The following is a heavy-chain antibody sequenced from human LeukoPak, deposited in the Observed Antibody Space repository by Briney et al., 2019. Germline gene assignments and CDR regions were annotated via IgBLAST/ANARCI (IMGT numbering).Heavy chain of an antibody. CDR1: GYTSTGYY. CDR3: AREGDIVVVPAAIWNY. Sequence: RASVKVSCKASGYTSTGYYMHWVRQAPGQGLEWMGWINPNSGGTNYAQKFQGRVTMTRDTSISTAYMELSRLRSDDTAVYYCAREGDIVVVPAAIWNYWGQGTLVTVSS. J-gene: IGHJ4*02. V-gene: IGHV1-2*02. CDR2: INPNSGGT. D-gene: IGHD2-2*02.